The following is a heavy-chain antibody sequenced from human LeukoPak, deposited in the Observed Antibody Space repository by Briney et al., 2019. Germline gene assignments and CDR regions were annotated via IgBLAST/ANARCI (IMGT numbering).Heavy chain of an antibody. J-gene: IGHJ6*02. D-gene: IGHD6-19*01. Sequence: SETLSLTCAVYGGSFSGYYWSWIRQPPGKGLEWLGEINHSGSTNYNPSLKSRVAISVDTSKNQFSLKLSSVTAADTAVYYCARATPGWTLGGYYYYYGMDVWGQGTTVTVSS. V-gene: IGHV4-34*01. CDR3: ARATPGWTLGGYYYYYGMDV. CDR2: INHSGST. CDR1: GGSFSGYY.